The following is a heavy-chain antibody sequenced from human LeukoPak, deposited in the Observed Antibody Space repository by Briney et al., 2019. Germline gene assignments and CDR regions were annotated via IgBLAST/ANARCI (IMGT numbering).Heavy chain of an antibody. CDR1: GFTLRFYW. CDR2: IQQDGPEK. J-gene: IGHJ6*04. CDR3: ARGWCPHCHGMGD. Sequence: SGGSLRLSCTVSGFTLRFYWVTWVRQAPGKGLEGVANIQQDGPEKYYLDSVRGRFTISRDNAQNQLFLQMDSLRAEDTAVYFCARGWCPHCHGMGDWGKGTTVTVSS. V-gene: IGHV3-7*03. D-gene: IGHD2-8*02.